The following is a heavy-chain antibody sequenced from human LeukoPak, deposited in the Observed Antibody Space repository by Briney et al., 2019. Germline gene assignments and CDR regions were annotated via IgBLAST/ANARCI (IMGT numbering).Heavy chain of an antibody. D-gene: IGHD6-6*01. CDR2: ISPTGSTT. V-gene: IGHV3-74*01. J-gene: IGHJ4*02. Sequence: GGSLRLSCTASGFSFSGHWMHWARQLPGKGLVWVSRISPTGSTTSYADSVKGRFTVSRDNAKNTLYLQVNNLRAEDTAVYYCARGPNSNWSGLDFWGQGTLLTVTS. CDR1: GFSFSGHW. CDR3: ARGPNSNWSGLDF.